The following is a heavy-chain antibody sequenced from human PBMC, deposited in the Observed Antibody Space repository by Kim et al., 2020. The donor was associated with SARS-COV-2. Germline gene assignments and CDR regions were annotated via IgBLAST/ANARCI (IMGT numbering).Heavy chain of an antibody. CDR3: AKAAQITFGGVIAHFDY. J-gene: IGHJ4*02. Sequence: GGSLRLSCAASGFTFSSYAMSWVRQAPGKGLEWVSAISGSGGSTYYADSVKGRFTISRDNSKNTLYLQMNSRRAEDTAVYYCAKAAQITFGGVIAHFDYWGQGTLVTVSS. D-gene: IGHD3-16*02. CDR2: ISGSGGST. V-gene: IGHV3-23*01. CDR1: GFTFSSYA.